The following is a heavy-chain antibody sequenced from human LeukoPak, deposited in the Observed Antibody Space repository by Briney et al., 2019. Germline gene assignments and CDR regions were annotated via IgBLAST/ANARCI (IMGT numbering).Heavy chain of an antibody. D-gene: IGHD2-15*01. CDR1: GGTFSSYA. CDR2: IIPILGIA. J-gene: IGHJ4*02. CDR3: ARMPLGYCSGGSCYYFDY. V-gene: IGHV1-69*04. Sequence: ASVKVSCKASGGTFSSYAISWVRQAPGQVLEWMGRIIPILGIANYAQKFQGRVTITADKSTSTAYMELSSLRSEDTAVYYCARMPLGYCSGGSCYYFDYWGQGTLVTVSS.